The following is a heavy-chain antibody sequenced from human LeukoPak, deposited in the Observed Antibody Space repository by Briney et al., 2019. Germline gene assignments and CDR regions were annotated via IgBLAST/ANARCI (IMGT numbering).Heavy chain of an antibody. CDR3: ARDRSPTGGDYVN. V-gene: IGHV1-69*13. Sequence: GASVKVSCKASGGTFSSYAISWVRQAPGQGLEWMGGIIPIFGTANYAQKFQGRVTITADESTSTAYMELSRLRSEDTAVYYCARDRSPTGGDYVNWGQGTLVSVSS. CDR1: GGTFSSYA. J-gene: IGHJ4*02. D-gene: IGHD4-17*01. CDR2: IIPIFGTA.